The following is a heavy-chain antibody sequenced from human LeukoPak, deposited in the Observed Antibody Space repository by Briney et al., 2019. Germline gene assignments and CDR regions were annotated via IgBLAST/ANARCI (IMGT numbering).Heavy chain of an antibody. J-gene: IGHJ4*02. Sequence: GESLKISCKGSGYRFSSYWIGWVRQMPGKGLDWLGIIHPADSETRYSPSFQGQVTISADKSISATYLQWSSLKASDTAMYYCARDSGSGWSIVDYWGQGTLVTVSS. D-gene: IGHD6-19*01. CDR3: ARDSGSGWSIVDY. CDR1: GYRFSSYW. CDR2: IHPADSET. V-gene: IGHV5-51*01.